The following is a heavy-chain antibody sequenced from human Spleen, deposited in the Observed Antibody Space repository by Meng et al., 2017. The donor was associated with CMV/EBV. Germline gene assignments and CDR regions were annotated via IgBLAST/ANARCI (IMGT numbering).Heavy chain of an antibody. V-gene: IGHV1-2*02. J-gene: IGHJ4*02. D-gene: IGHD2-15*01. Sequence: ASVKVSCKASGYTFTGYYMHWVRQAPGQGLEWMGWINPNSGGTNYAQKFQGRVTMTRDTSISTAYLQWSSLKASDTAIYYCARTYCSGGACYSVDYWGQGALVTVSS. CDR1: GYTFTGYY. CDR2: INPNSGGT. CDR3: ARTYCSGGACYSVDY.